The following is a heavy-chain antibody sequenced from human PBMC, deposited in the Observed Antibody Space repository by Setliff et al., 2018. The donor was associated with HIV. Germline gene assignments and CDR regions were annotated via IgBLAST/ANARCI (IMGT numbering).Heavy chain of an antibody. CDR1: GFTFSSYA. V-gene: IGHV3-23*01. Sequence: GGSLRLSCAASGFTFSSYAMSWVRQAPGKGLEWVSSISGSDGSTYYADSLKARLTISRDNSKNTLYLQMNSLSAEDTAKYYCAKAKSSRMGPPFTDLDYWGQGTQVTVSS. CDR2: ISGSDGST. D-gene: IGHD2-8*01. CDR3: AKAKSSRMGPPFTDLDY. J-gene: IGHJ4*02.